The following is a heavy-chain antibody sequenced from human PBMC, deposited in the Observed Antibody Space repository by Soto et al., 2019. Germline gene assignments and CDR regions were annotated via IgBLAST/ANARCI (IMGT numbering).Heavy chain of an antibody. J-gene: IGHJ4*02. CDR2: FDPEDGET. CDR1: GYTLTELS. Sequence: ASVKVSCKVSGYTLTELSMHWVRQAPGKGLEWMGGFDPEDGETIYAQKFQGRVTMTEDTSTDTAYMELSSLRSEDTAVYYCATGMRGLRHLTNDYWGQGTLVTVSS. CDR3: ATGMRGLRHLTNDY. V-gene: IGHV1-24*01. D-gene: IGHD5-12*01.